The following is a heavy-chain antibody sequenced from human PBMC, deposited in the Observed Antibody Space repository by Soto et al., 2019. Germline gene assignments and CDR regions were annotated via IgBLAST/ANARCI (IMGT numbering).Heavy chain of an antibody. V-gene: IGHV1-8*01. CDR1: GYTFTSYD. CDR3: ASPRPMITFGGVIANDAFDI. D-gene: IGHD3-16*02. Sequence: ASVKVSCKASGYTFTSYDINWLLQATGQGLEWLGWMNPNSGNTGYAQKFQGRVTMTRNTSISTAYMELSSLRSEDTAVYYCASPRPMITFGGVIANDAFDIWGQGTMVTVSS. CDR2: MNPNSGNT. J-gene: IGHJ3*02.